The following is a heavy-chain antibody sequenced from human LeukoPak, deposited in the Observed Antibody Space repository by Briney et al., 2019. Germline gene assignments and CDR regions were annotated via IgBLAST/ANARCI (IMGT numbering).Heavy chain of an antibody. D-gene: IGHD3-22*01. CDR2: ISSSGSTI. CDR1: GFTFSSYE. V-gene: IGHV3-48*03. CDR3: ARMYYYDSSGYYTDAFDI. J-gene: IGHJ3*02. Sequence: GGSLRLSCAASGFTFSSYEMNWVRQAPGKGLEWVSYISSSGSTIYYADSVKGRFTISRDNAKNSLYLQMNSLRAEDTAVYYCARMYYYDSSGYYTDAFDIWGQGTMVTVSS.